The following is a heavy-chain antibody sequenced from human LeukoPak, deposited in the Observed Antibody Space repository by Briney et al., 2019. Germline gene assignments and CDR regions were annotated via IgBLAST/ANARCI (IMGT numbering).Heavy chain of an antibody. CDR1: GGSISSSSYY. J-gene: IGHJ3*02. CDR3: AREGSAFDI. V-gene: IGHV4-39*07. CDR2: IYYSGST. Sequence: SSETLSLTCTVSGGSISSSSYYWGWIRQPPGKGLEWIGSIYYSGSTYYNPSLKSRVTMSVETSKKRFSLKLSSVTAADTAVYYCAREGSAFDIWGQGTMVTVSS.